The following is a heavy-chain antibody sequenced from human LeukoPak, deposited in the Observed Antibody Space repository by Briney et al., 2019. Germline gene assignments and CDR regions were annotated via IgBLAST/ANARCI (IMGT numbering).Heavy chain of an antibody. CDR3: ARRAVGASWFDP. V-gene: IGHV4-34*01. CDR2: INHSGST. J-gene: IGHJ5*02. D-gene: IGHD1-26*01. CDR1: GGSFSGYY. Sequence: PSETLSLTCAVYGGSFSGYYWSWIRQPPGKGLEWIGEINHSGSTNYNPSLKSRVTISVDTSKNQFSLKLSSVTAADTAVYYCARRAVGASWFDPWGQGTLVTVSS.